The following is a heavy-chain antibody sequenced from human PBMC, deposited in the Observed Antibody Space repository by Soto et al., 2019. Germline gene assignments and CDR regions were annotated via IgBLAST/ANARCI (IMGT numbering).Heavy chain of an antibody. CDR1: AFSLSTNGVG. Sequence: SGPTLVNPTQTLTLTCTFSAFSLSTNGVGXGWIRQPPGKPLEWLAVIYWNEDKRYSRSLKGRLSITKDTSKNQVVLTMTTMDPVDTATYYCVHTVMVHTITGGHYFAYWGPGILVTVSS. J-gene: IGHJ4*02. CDR2: IYWNEDK. CDR3: VHTVMVHTITGGHYFAY. V-gene: IGHV2-5*01. D-gene: IGHD2-8*01.